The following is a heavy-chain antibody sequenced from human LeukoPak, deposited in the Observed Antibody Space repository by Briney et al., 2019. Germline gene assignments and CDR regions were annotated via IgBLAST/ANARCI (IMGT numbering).Heavy chain of an antibody. CDR2: ISYDGSNK. V-gene: IGHV3-30-3*01. CDR3: ARTDYGDLRGSYGMDV. Sequence: GGSLGLSCAASGFTFSSYAMHWVRQAPGKGLEWVAVISYDGSNKYYADSVKGRFTISRDNSKNTLYLQMNSLRAEDTAVYYCARTDYGDLRGSYGMDVWGQGTTVTVSS. D-gene: IGHD4-17*01. J-gene: IGHJ6*02. CDR1: GFTFSSYA.